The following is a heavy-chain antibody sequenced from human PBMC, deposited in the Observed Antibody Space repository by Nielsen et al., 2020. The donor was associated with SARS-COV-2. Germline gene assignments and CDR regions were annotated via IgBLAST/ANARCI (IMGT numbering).Heavy chain of an antibody. Sequence: GESLKISCAASGFTFSSYAMHWVRQAPGKGLEWVAVISYDGSNKYYADSVKGRFTISRDNAKNSLYLQMNSLRAEDTALYHCASSLFGEYYYGMDVWGQGTTVTVSS. V-gene: IGHV3-30-3*01. CDR1: GFTFSSYA. CDR2: ISYDGSNK. J-gene: IGHJ6*02. D-gene: IGHD3-10*01. CDR3: ASSLFGEYYYGMDV.